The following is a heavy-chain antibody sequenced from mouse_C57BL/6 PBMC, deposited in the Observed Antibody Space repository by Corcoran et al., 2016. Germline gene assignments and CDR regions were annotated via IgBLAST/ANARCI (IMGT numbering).Heavy chain of an antibody. CDR1: GYAFSSYW. J-gene: IGHJ2*01. CDR3: ARTGYGNYDY. V-gene: IGHV1-80*01. CDR2: IYPGDGDT. D-gene: IGHD2-10*02. Sequence: QVQLQQSGAELMKPGASVKLSCKATGYAFSSYWMNWVKQRPGKGLEWIGQIYPGDGDTNYNGKFKGKATLTADKSSSTAYMQLSSLTSEDSAVYFCARTGYGNYDYWGQGTTLTVSS.